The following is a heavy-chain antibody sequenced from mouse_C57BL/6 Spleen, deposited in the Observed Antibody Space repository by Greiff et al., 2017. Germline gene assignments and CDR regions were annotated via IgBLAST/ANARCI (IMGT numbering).Heavy chain of an antibody. Sequence: QVQLQQPGAELVKPGASVKLSCKASGYTFTSYWITWVKQRPGQGLEWIGDIYPGSGSTNYNEKFKSKATLTVDTSSSTAYMQLSSLTSEDSAVYCCARLFMITIYFYCWGQGTTLTVSS. J-gene: IGHJ2*01. CDR1: GYTFTSYW. CDR2: IYPGSGST. CDR3: ARLFMITIYFYC. V-gene: IGHV1-55*01. D-gene: IGHD2-4*01.